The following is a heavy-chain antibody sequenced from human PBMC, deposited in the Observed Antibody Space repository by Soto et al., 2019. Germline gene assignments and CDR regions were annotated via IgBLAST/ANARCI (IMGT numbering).Heavy chain of an antibody. Sequence: ASVKVSCKASGYTFTSYGISWVRQAPGQGLEWMGWISAYNGNTNYAQKLQGRVTMATDTSTSTAYMELRSLRSDDTAVYYCARDGGEIWNNIFYYSGVDVWGQGTTVTVSS. D-gene: IGHD3-16*01. CDR3: ARDGGEIWNNIFYYSGVDV. J-gene: IGHJ6*02. V-gene: IGHV1-18*04. CDR1: GYTFTSYG. CDR2: ISAYNGNT.